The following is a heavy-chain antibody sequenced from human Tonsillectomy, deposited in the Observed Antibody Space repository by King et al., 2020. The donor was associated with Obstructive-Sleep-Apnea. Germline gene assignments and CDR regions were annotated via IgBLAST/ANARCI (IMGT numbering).Heavy chain of an antibody. V-gene: IGHV5-10-1*03. CDR2: IDPSDSYN. Sequence: VQLVQSGAEVKKPGESLRISCKGSGYSFTSYWISWVRQMPGKGLEWMGRIDPSDSYNNYSPSFQGHVTISADKSISTAYLQWSSLKASDNGMYYCAVRPYGDYAGFFDSWGQGTLVTVSS. J-gene: IGHJ4*02. CDR1: GYSFTSYW. D-gene: IGHD4-17*01. CDR3: AVRPYGDYAGFFDS.